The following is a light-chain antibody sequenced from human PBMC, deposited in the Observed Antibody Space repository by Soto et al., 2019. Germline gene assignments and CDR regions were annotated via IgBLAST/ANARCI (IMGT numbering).Light chain of an antibody. J-gene: IGKJ5*01. V-gene: IGKV3-11*01. CDR1: QSVNSNY. CDR3: QQRYDWPPIT. Sequence: EIVLTQSPGTLSLSPLEIAAVSCMASQSVNSNYLAWYQQKPGQALRLLIYGISKRATDIPDRFSGSGSGTEFTLTISNLQPEDFAVYYCQQRYDWPPITFGQGTRLEIK. CDR2: GIS.